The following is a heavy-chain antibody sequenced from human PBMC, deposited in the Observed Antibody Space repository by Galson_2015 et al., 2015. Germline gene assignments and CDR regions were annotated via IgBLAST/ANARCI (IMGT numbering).Heavy chain of an antibody. D-gene: IGHD4-17*01. CDR2: IWYDGSNK. CDR1: GFTFSSYG. V-gene: IGHV3-33*01. CDR3: ARRGDYVTLDY. J-gene: IGHJ4*02. Sequence: SLRLSCAASGFTFSSYGMHWVRQAPGKGLEWVAVIWYDGSNKYYADSAKGRFTISRDNSKNTLYLQMNSLRAEDTAVYYCARRGDYVTLDYWGQGTLVTVSS.